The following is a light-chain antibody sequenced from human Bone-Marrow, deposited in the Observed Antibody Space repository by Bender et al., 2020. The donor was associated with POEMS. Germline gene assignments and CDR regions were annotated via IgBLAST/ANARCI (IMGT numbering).Light chain of an antibody. Sequence: QSALTQPASVSGSPGQSITISCTGTSSDVGGYNLVSWFQQHPDKAPKLMIFEDNKRPSGVSNRFSASKSGNTASLTISGLQAEDEATYYCSSYTFSSFYVFGTGTIDTV. V-gene: IGLV2-14*02. CDR1: SSDVGGYNL. J-gene: IGLJ1*01. CDR3: SSYTFSSFYV. CDR2: EDN.